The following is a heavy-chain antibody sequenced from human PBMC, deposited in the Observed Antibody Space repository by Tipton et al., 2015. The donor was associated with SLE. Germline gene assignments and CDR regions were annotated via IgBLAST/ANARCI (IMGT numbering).Heavy chain of an antibody. CDR1: GYTFTSYG. D-gene: IGHD3-3*01. Sequence: QSGAEVKKPGASVKVSCKASGYTFTSYGISWVRQAPGQGLEWMGWISAYNGNTNYAQKLQGRVTMTTDTSTSTTYMELRNLRSDDTAVYYCARGTYYDYWSGPMDAMDVWGQGTTVTVSS. CDR2: ISAYNGNT. CDR3: ARGTYYDYWSGPMDAMDV. V-gene: IGHV1-18*01. J-gene: IGHJ6*02.